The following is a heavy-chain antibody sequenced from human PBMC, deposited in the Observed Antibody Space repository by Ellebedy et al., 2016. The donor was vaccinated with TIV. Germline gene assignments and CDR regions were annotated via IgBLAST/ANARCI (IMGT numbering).Heavy chain of an antibody. J-gene: IGHJ4*02. CDR1: GFTFSDYY. CDR3: VNYVWGSYRFDY. Sequence: GGSLRLSXAASGFTFSDYYMSWIRQAPGKGLEWVSYISSSGSTIYYADSEKGRFTISRDNAKNSLYLQMNSLRAEDTAVYYCVNYVWGSYRFDYWGQGTLVTVSS. CDR2: ISSSGSTI. D-gene: IGHD3-16*02. V-gene: IGHV3-11*01.